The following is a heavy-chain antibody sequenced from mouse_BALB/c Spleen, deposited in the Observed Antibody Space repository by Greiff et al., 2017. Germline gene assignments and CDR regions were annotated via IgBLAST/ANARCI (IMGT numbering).Heavy chain of an antibody. Sequence: EVQRVESGGGLVQPGGSLKLSCAASGFTFSSYGMSWVRQTPDKRLELVATINSNGGSTYYPDSVKGRFTISRDNAKNTLYLQMSSLKSEDTAMYYCARDSAFAYWGQGTLVTVSA. V-gene: IGHV5-6-3*01. CDR3: ARDSAFAY. CDR2: INSNGGST. J-gene: IGHJ3*01. CDR1: GFTFSSYG. D-gene: IGHD3-2*02.